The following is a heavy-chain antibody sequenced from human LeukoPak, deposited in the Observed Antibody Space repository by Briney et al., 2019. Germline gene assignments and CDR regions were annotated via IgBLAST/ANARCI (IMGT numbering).Heavy chain of an antibody. CDR1: GFTFSSYA. V-gene: IGHV3-30-3*01. CDR3: ARDLSSGWYGFDY. D-gene: IGHD6-19*01. CDR2: ISYDGSNK. Sequence: GGSLRLSCAASGFTFSSYAMHWVRQAPGKGLEWVAVISYDGSNKYYADSVKGRFTISRDNSKNTLYPQMNSLRAEDTAVYYCARDLSSGWYGFDYWGQGALVTVSS. J-gene: IGHJ4*02.